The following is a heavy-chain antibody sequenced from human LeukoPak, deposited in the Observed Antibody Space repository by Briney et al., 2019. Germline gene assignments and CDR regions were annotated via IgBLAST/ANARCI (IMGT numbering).Heavy chain of an antibody. CDR3: AKDPLCTVTTPYY. CDR1: GFTFSSYA. D-gene: IGHD4-11*01. J-gene: IGHJ4*02. CDR2: ISGSGGST. Sequence: PGGSLRLSCAASGFTFSSYAMTWVRQAPGKGLEWVSAISGSGGSTYYTDSVKGRFTISRDNSKNTLYLQMNSLRAEDTAVYYCAKDPLCTVTTPYYWGQGTLVTVSS. V-gene: IGHV3-23*01.